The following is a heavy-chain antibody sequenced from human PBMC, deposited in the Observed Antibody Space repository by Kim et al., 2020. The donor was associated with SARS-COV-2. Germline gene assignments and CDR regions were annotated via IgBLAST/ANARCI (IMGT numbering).Heavy chain of an antibody. Sequence: SGNGRFTISRDNAKSSLSLQMNSLRAEDTAVYYCARSLYCSSTSCFYGMDVWGQGTTVTVSS. V-gene: IGHV3-48*03. J-gene: IGHJ6*02. D-gene: IGHD2-2*01. CDR3: ARSLYCSSTSCFYGMDV.